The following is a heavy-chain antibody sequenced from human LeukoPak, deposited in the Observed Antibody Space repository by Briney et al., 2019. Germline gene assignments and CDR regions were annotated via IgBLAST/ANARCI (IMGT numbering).Heavy chain of an antibody. CDR1: GGSISSHY. D-gene: IGHD6-13*01. J-gene: IGHJ4*02. CDR2: IYYSGST. Sequence: SETLSLTCTVSGGSISSHYWTWIRQPPGKGLEWIGDIYYSGSTNYNPTLKSRVTISVDTTKNQFSLRLSSVTAADTAVYYCAISADSSSWYYGYWGQGTLVTVSS. CDR3: AISADSSSWYYGY. V-gene: IGHV4-59*11.